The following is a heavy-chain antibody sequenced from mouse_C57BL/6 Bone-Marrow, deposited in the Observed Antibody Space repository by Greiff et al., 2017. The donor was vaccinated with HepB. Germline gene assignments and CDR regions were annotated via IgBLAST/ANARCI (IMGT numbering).Heavy chain of an antibody. J-gene: IGHJ4*01. V-gene: IGHV1-74*01. D-gene: IGHD1-1*01. Sequence: QVQLQHPGAELVKPGASVKVSCKASGYTFTSYWMHWVKQRPGQGLEWIGRIHPSDSDTNYNQKFKGKATLTVDKSSSTAYMQLSSLTSEDSAVYYCAIPTTTVVEGDAMDYWGQGTSVTVSS. CDR2: IHPSDSDT. CDR3: AIPTTTVVEGDAMDY. CDR1: GYTFTSYW.